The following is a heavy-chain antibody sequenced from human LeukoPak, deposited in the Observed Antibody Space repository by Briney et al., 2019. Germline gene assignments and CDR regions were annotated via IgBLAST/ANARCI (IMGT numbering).Heavy chain of an antibody. V-gene: IGHV4-39*01. D-gene: IGHD3-16*01. J-gene: IGHJ4*02. CDR3: ARRAGITFDY. CDR2: IYYSGST. CDR1: GGSISSSSYY. Sequence: PSETLSLTCTVSGGSISSSSYYWGWIRQPPGKGLEWIGSIYYSGSTYYNPSLKSRVTISVDTSKNQFSLKLSSVTAADTAVYYCARRAGITFDYWGQGTLVTVSS.